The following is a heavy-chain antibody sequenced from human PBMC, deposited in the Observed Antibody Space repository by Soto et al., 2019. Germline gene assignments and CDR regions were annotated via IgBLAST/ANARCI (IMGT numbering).Heavy chain of an antibody. CDR1: GGSISSYY. Sequence: QVQLQESGPGLVKPSETLSLTCTVSGGSISSYYWSWIRQPPGKGLEWIGYINYSGSTNYNPSLKSRVTISVDTSKNQFSLKLRSVTAADTAVYYCARRYGDYFDYWGQGTLVTVSS. J-gene: IGHJ4*02. CDR2: INYSGST. D-gene: IGHD4-17*01. V-gene: IGHV4-59*08. CDR3: ARRYGDYFDY.